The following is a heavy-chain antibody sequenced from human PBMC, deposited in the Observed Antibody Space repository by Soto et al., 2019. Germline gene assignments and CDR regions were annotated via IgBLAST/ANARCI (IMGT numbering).Heavy chain of an antibody. V-gene: IGHV4-39*01. CDR2: NYYSGSA. CDR3: ARNILTGYASY. Sequence: SETLSLTCAVSGGSVSSSSYYWGWIRQPPGKGLEWIGSNYYSGSAYYNPSLKSRVTMPVDTSKNQFSLKLTSVTATDTAVYYCARNILTGYASYWGQGTLVTVS. J-gene: IGHJ4*02. CDR1: GGSVSSSSYY. D-gene: IGHD3-9*01.